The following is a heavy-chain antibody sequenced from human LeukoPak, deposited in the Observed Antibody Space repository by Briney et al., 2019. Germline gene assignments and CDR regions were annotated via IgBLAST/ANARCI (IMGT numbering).Heavy chain of an antibody. Sequence: GGSLRLSCAASGFTFSSYAMSWVRQAPGKGLEWVSAISGSGGSTYYADSVKGRFTISRDNSKNTLYLQMNSLRAEDTAVYYCAKEEEVYDYVWGSYRYDAFDIWGQGTMVTVSS. V-gene: IGHV3-23*01. CDR2: ISGSGGST. D-gene: IGHD3-16*02. J-gene: IGHJ3*02. CDR1: GFTFSSYA. CDR3: AKEEEVYDYVWGSYRYDAFDI.